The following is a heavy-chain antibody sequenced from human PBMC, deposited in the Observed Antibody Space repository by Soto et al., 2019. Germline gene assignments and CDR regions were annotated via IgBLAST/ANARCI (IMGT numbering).Heavy chain of an antibody. V-gene: IGHV1-18*01. Sequence: GASVKVSCKASGYTFTSYGISWVRQAPGQGLEWMGWISAYNGNTNYAQKLQGRVTMTTDTSTSTAYMELRSLRSDDTAVYYCARPTTVWFGELLYPGAFDIWGQGTMVTVSS. CDR1: GYTFTSYG. CDR2: ISAYNGNT. J-gene: IGHJ3*02. CDR3: ARPTTVWFGELLYPGAFDI. D-gene: IGHD3-10*01.